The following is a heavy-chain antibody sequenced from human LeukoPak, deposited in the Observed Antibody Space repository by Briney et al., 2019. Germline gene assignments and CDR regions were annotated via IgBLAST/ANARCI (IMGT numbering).Heavy chain of an antibody. CDR1: GFTFSSYA. D-gene: IGHD1-26*01. Sequence: GGSLRLSCAASGFTFSSYAMHWVRQAPGKGLEWVAVIWYDGSNKYYADSVKGRFTISRDNSKNTLYLQMNSLRAEDTAVYYRARVPQWELLPIDYWGQGTLVTVSS. CDR3: ARVPQWELLPIDY. J-gene: IGHJ4*02. V-gene: IGHV3-33*08. CDR2: IWYDGSNK.